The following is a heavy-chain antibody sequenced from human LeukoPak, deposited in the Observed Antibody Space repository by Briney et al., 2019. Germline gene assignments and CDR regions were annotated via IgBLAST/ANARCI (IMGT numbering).Heavy chain of an antibody. CDR1: GFTFSSYA. CDR2: ISNDGSNK. D-gene: IGHD2-2*01. J-gene: IGHJ4*02. CDR3: AREWGDIVVVPAAMPNY. Sequence: GGSLRLSCAASGFTFSSYAMHWVRQAPGKGLEWGAVISNDGSNKYYTDSVKGRLTISRDNSKNTLYLQMNSLRAEDTAVYYCAREWGDIVVVPAAMPNYWGQGTLVTVSS. V-gene: IGHV3-30-3*01.